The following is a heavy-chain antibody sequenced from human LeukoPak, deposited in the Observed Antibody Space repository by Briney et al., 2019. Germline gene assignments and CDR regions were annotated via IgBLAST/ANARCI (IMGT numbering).Heavy chain of an antibody. CDR2: IVSDGSNT. CDR3: ARGRPHGNDY. J-gene: IGHJ4*02. CDR1: GFTFKNYA. V-gene: IGHV3-74*01. D-gene: IGHD4-23*01. Sequence: PGGSLRLSCLGSGFTFKNYAMSWVRQAPGKGLVWVSRIVSDGSNTNYADSVKGRFTISRDNAKNTLYLQMNSLRVEDTAVYYCARGRPHGNDYWGQGTLVTVSS.